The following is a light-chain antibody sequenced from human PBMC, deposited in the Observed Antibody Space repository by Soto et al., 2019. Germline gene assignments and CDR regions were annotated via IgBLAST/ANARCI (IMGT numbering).Light chain of an antibody. V-gene: IGLV2-23*02. CDR2: EVS. J-gene: IGLJ1*01. CDR3: CSYAGRSTYV. CDR1: NSDVGTYSI. Sequence: QSVLTQPASVSGSPGQSITISCAGSNSDVGTYSIVSWYQQHPGKAPKLMIYEVSKRPSGVSDRFSGSKSGKTASLTISGLQAEDEADYYCCSYAGRSTYVFGPGTNFTVL.